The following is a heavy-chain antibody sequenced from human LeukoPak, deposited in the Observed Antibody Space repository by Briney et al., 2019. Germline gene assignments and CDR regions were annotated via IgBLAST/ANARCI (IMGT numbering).Heavy chain of an antibody. CDR3: ARVAGGTVVGGFDI. D-gene: IGHD6-13*01. CDR1: AYTFTGYY. CDR2: IHPTFGAT. J-gene: IGHJ3*02. Sequence: ASVKVSCKASAYTFTGYYLNWVRQSPGQGLEWMGWIHPTFGATHYGQKFQGRVTMTRDTSSSTAYLELSRLTSDDTAIYYCARVAGGTVVGGFDIWGQGTTVTVAA. V-gene: IGHV1-2*02.